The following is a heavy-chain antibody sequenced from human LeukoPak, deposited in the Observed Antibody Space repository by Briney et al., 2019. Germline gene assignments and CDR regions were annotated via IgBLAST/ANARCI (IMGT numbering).Heavy chain of an antibody. Sequence: ASLKASRKTSGISFSNAIISCVRQAAGQGLEWMGGIIPIFGPATYAQKFQGRVTITADESAHTSYMELSLRPEDSAIYDCARRVISRSADYFDYWGQGTLVTVSS. J-gene: IGHJ4*02. V-gene: IGHV1-69*13. CDR1: GISFSNAI. CDR3: ARRVISRSADYFDY. D-gene: IGHD3-3*01. CDR2: IIPIFGPA.